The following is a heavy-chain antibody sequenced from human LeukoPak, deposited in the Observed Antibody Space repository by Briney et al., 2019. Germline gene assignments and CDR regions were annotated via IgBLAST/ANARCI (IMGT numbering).Heavy chain of an antibody. CDR2: INSDGSTT. D-gene: IGHD3-22*01. J-gene: IGHJ4*02. V-gene: IGHV3-74*01. Sequence: GGSLRLSCAASGVTFSSYWMHWVRQAPGKGLVWVARINSDGSTTNYADSVKGRFTISRDNAKHTLYLQMNRLRAEDTAVYYCASSGYYTGFDYWGQGTLVTVSS. CDR3: ASSGYYTGFDY. CDR1: GVTFSSYW.